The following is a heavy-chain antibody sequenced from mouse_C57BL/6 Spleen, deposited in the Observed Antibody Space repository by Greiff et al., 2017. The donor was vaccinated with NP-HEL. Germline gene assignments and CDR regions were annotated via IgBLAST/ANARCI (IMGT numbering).Heavy chain of an antibody. Sequence: QVQLQQSRAELVKPGASVKISCKASGYAFSSYWMNWVKQRPGKGLEWIGQIYPGDGDTNYNGKFKGKATLTADKSSSTAYMQLSSLTSEDSAVYFCARDTTVVDGWYFDVWGTGTTVTVSS. J-gene: IGHJ1*03. CDR1: GYAFSSYW. V-gene: IGHV1-80*01. CDR3: ARDTTVVDGWYFDV. D-gene: IGHD1-1*01. CDR2: IYPGDGDT.